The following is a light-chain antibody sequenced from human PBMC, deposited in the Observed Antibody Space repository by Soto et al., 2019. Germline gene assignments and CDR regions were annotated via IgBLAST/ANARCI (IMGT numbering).Light chain of an antibody. J-gene: IGKJ2*01. Sequence: VLTQSPGTLSLSPGERATLSCRASQSVSRYLVWYQQKPGQAPRLLIYGASSRASGIPDRFSGSGSGTDYTRTSNRLGPVDSAVYYGQQFDTSPYTFGRGTKLEIK. CDR1: QSVSRY. CDR3: QQFDTSPYT. CDR2: GAS. V-gene: IGKV3-20*01.